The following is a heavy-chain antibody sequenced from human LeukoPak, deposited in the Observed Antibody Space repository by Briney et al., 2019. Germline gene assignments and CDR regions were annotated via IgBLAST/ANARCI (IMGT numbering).Heavy chain of an antibody. CDR2: ISAYNGNT. D-gene: IGHD3-22*01. Sequence: GASVKVSCKASGYTFTSYGISWVRQAPGQGLEWMGWISAYNGNTNYAQKLQGRVTMTTDTSTSTAYMELRSLRSDDAAVYYCARAGGYYDSSGYYSDYWGQGTLVTVSS. V-gene: IGHV1-18*01. J-gene: IGHJ4*02. CDR1: GYTFTSYG. CDR3: ARAGGYYDSSGYYSDY.